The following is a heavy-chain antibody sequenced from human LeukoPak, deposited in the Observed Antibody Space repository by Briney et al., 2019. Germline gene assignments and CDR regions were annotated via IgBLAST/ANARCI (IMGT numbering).Heavy chain of an antibody. Sequence: ASVKVSCKASGYTFTGYYMHWVRQAPGQGLEWMGLINPNSGGTNYAQKFQGRVTMTRDTSISTAYMELSRLRSDDTAVYYCARGTPEKTNCGGDCYSIDYWGQGTLVTVSS. CDR3: ARGTPEKTNCGGDCYSIDY. D-gene: IGHD2-21*01. V-gene: IGHV1-2*02. J-gene: IGHJ4*02. CDR1: GYTFTGYY. CDR2: INPNSGGT.